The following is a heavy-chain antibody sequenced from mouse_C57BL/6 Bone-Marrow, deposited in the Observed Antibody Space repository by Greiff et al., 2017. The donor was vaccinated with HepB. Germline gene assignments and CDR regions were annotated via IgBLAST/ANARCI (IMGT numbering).Heavy chain of an antibody. J-gene: IGHJ2*01. Sequence: VQLKESGPGLVKPSQSLSLTCSVTGYSITSGYYWNWIRQFPGNNLEWMGYISYDGSNNYNPSLKNRISITRDTSKNQFFLKLNSVTTEDTATYYCARVSTTGTDYFDYWGQGTTLTVSS. D-gene: IGHD4-1*02. CDR3: ARVSTTGTDYFDY. CDR1: GYSITSGYY. CDR2: ISYDGSN. V-gene: IGHV3-6*01.